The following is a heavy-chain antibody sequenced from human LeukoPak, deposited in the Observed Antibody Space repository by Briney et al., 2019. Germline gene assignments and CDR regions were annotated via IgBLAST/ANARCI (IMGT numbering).Heavy chain of an antibody. CDR2: INHSGST. CDR3: ARGPNYYGSGSYRNRYFDY. V-gene: IGHV4-34*01. D-gene: IGHD3-10*01. J-gene: IGHJ4*02. CDR1: GFTFSDYY. Sequence: GSLRLSCAASGFTFSDYYMSWIRQAPGKGLEWIGEINHSGSTNYNPSLKSRVTISVDTSKNQFSLKLSSVTAADTAVYYCARGPNYYGSGSYRNRYFDYWGQGTLVTVSS.